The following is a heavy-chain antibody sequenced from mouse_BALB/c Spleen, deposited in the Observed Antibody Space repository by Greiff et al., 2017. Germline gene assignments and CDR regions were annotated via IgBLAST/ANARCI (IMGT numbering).Heavy chain of an antibody. J-gene: IGHJ2*01. CDR3: TRSAGMGYFDY. CDR2: IYPGNSDT. Sequence: VQLKQSGTVLARPGASVKMSCKASGYSFTSYWMHWVKQRPGQGLEWIGAIYPGNSDTSYNQKFKGKAKLTAVTSASTAYMELSSLTNEDSAVYYCTRSAGMGYFDYWGQGTTLTVSS. CDR1: GYSFTSYW. D-gene: IGHD4-1*01. V-gene: IGHV1-5*01.